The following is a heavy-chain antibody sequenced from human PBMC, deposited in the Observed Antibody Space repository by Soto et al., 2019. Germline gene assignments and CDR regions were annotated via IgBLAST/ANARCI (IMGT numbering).Heavy chain of an antibody. J-gene: IGHJ2*01. Sequence: EVQLLESGGGLVRPGGSLRLSCAASGFTFSSYAMTWVRQAPGKGLEWVSGVSGTGGSAYYPDSVKGRFTISRDNSKTTLYLQMSSLRVEDTAIYYCAKGPRGGQYGGWYFDLWGRGTLVTVSS. CDR1: GFTFSSYA. V-gene: IGHV3-23*01. CDR2: VSGTGGSA. CDR3: AKGPRGGQYGGWYFDL. D-gene: IGHD3-16*01.